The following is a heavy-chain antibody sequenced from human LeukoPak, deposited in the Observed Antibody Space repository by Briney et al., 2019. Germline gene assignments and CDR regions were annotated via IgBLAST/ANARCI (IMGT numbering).Heavy chain of an antibody. CDR1: GGSIGSNNW. CDR2: IYHTGST. J-gene: IGHJ3*02. CDR3: AKETCYAGNCDAFDI. V-gene: IGHV4-4*02. D-gene: IGHD3-16*01. Sequence: SGTLSLTCAVSGGSIGSNNWWTWVRQPPGKGRVWMGEIYHTGSTNYSPSLKRRVTMSVDMSKNQFSLSLSSVTAADTAVYYCAKETCYAGNCDAFDIWGQGTMVTVSS.